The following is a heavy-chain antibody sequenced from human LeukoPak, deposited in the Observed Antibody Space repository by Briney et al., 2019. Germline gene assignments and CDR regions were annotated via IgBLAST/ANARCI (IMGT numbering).Heavy chain of an antibody. CDR3: ARQGDKSSSYYLDWYDP. CDR2: VSYSGTT. V-gene: IGHV4-39*01. D-gene: IGHD6-6*01. J-gene: IGHJ5*02. Sequence: SETLSLTCTVSDGSIGSSYYWGWIRQPPGKGLEWIGRVSYSGTTSYNPSLRSRVAISTDTSKNQFSLEVTSVTAADTAVYYCARQGDKSSSYYLDWYDPWGQGTLVTVSS. CDR1: DGSIGSSYY.